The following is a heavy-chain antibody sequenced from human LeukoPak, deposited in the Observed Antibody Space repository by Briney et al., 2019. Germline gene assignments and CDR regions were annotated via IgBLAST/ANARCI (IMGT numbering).Heavy chain of an antibody. J-gene: IGHJ3*02. CDR3: ARVEPYYDFWSGGGAFDI. D-gene: IGHD3-3*01. V-gene: IGHV3-30-3*01. CDR1: GFTFSSYD. CDR2: ISYDGSNK. Sequence: TGGSLRLSCAASGFTFSSYDMHWVRQAPGKGGEWGAVISYDGSNKYYADSVKGRFTISRDNSKNTLYLQMNSLRAEDTAVYYCARVEPYYDFWSGGGAFDIWGQGTMVTVSS.